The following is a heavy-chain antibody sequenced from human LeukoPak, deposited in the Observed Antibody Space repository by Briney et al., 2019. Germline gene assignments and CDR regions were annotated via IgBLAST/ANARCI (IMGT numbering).Heavy chain of an antibody. V-gene: IGHV4-59*01. CDR3: ASSTNPTSYGAFYFDY. D-gene: IGHD5-18*01. CDR2: IYYSGST. Sequence: PSETLSLTCTVSGGSISSYYWSWIRQPPGKGPEWIWYIYYSGSTNYNPSLKSRVTISVDTSKNQFSLKLSSVTAADTAVYYCASSTNPTSYGAFYFDYWGQGTLVTVSS. CDR1: GGSISSYY. J-gene: IGHJ4*02.